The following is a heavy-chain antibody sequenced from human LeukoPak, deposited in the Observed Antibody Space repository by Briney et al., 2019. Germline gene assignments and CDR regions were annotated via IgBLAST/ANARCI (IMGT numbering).Heavy chain of an antibody. J-gene: IGHJ4*02. CDR2: IYYSGST. CDR3: ARGTDSSWTPLGY. Sequence: NSSETLSLTCTVSGGSISSSSYYWGWIRQPPGKGLEWIGSIYYSGSTYYNPSLKSRVTISVDTSKNQFSLKLSSVTAADTAVYYCARGTDSSWTPLGYWGQGTLVTVSS. D-gene: IGHD6-13*01. V-gene: IGHV4-39*01. CDR1: GGSISSSSYY.